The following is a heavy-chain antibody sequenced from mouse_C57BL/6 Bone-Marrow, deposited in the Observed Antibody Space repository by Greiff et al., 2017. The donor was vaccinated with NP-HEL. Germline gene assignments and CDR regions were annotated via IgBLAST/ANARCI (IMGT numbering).Heavy chain of an antibody. Sequence: EVQLQESGGGLVKPGGSLKLSCAASGFTFSDYGMPWVRQAPEKGLEWVAYISSGSSTIYYADTVKGRFTISRDNAKNTLFLQMTSLRSEDTAMYYCARQGGYYPDWYFDVWGTGTTVTVSS. D-gene: IGHD2-3*01. CDR1: GFTFSDYG. CDR2: ISSGSSTI. V-gene: IGHV5-17*01. J-gene: IGHJ1*03. CDR3: ARQGGYYPDWYFDV.